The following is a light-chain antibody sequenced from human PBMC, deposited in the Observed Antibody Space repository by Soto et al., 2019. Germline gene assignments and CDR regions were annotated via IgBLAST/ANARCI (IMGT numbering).Light chain of an antibody. V-gene: IGKV1-27*01. CDR3: QKCNSAPLP. Sequence: DIQMTQSPSSLSASVGDRVSISCRASQGISKYLAWYQQKPGKVPKVLIYAASTLQSGVPSRFSGSGSGTDFTLTISSLQPDDVATYYCQKCNSAPLPFGGGTKVEIK. CDR2: AAS. CDR1: QGISKY. J-gene: IGKJ4*01.